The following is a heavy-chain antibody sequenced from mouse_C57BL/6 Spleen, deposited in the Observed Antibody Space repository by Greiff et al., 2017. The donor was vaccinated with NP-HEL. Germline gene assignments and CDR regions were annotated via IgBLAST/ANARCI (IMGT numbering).Heavy chain of an antibody. CDR3: ARSLYDGYYRYFDV. Sequence: LQESGAELVKPGASVKISCKASGYAFSSYWMNWVKQRPGKGLEWIGQIYPGDGDTNYNGKFKGKATLTADKSSSTAYMQLSSLTSEDSAVYFCARSLYDGYYRYFDVWGTGTTVTVSS. V-gene: IGHV1-80*01. CDR2: IYPGDGDT. D-gene: IGHD2-3*01. CDR1: GYAFSSYW. J-gene: IGHJ1*03.